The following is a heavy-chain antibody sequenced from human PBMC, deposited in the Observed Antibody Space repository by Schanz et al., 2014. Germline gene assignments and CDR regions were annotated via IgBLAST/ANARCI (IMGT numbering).Heavy chain of an antibody. Sequence: QLMQSGSEVRKPGASVKVSCKASGYTFTSYYMHWVRQAPGQGLEWMGWISAYNGHTTYAQKFQGRVTMTTDTSTSTAYMELRNVRYDDTAMYYCARETTIITGGAFDVWGQGTMVTVSS. J-gene: IGHJ3*01. V-gene: IGHV1-18*04. CDR3: ARETTIITGGAFDV. D-gene: IGHD3-9*01. CDR1: GYTFTSYY. CDR2: ISAYNGHT.